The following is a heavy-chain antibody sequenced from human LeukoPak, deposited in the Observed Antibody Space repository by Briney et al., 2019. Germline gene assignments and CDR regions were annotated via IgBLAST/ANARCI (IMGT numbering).Heavy chain of an antibody. Sequence: KPSETLSLTCTVSGGSISSYYWSWIRQPPGKGLEWIGYIYYSGSTNYNPSLKSRVTISVDTSKNQFSLKLSSVTAADTAVYYCARGETVYYFDYWGQGALVTVSS. CDR3: ARGETVYYFDY. CDR1: GGSISSYY. J-gene: IGHJ4*02. CDR2: IYYSGST. V-gene: IGHV4-59*01.